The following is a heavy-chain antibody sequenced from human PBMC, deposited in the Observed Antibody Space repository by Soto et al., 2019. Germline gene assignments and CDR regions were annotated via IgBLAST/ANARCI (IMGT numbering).Heavy chain of an antibody. V-gene: IGHV3-21*05. CDR3: ARAECATCFGSRH. CDR1: GFIFSDYS. J-gene: IGHJ1*01. Sequence: AGGSLRLSCAASGFIFSDYSMNWVRQAPGKGLEWVSVIGPGGSDIYYADSVKGRFTISRDNAKNSLSLQLNSLRADDTAIYYCARAECATCFGSRHWGPGTLVTVSS. D-gene: IGHD2-2*01. CDR2: IGPGGSDI.